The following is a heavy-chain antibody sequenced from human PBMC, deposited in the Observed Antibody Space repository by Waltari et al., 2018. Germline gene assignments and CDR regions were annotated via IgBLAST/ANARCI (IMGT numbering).Heavy chain of an antibody. CDR2: TYYSVKWDN. V-gene: IGHV6-1*01. CDR1: GDSVSSNSAA. Sequence: QVQLQQSGPGLVKPSQTLSLTCAISGDSVSSNSAAWNWIRQSPSRGLEWLGRTYYSVKWDNDSAGAVKIRITTTPDTSKNQFSLQLNSVTPEDTAVYYCARALYYYESSVFLDAFDIWGQGTMVTVSS. D-gene: IGHD3-22*01. J-gene: IGHJ3*02. CDR3: ARALYYYESSVFLDAFDI.